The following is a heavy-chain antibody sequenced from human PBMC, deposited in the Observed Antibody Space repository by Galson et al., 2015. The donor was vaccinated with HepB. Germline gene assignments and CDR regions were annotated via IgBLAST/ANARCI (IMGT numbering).Heavy chain of an antibody. CDR1: GDSVSNNNVG. D-gene: IGHD3-16*01. J-gene: IGHJ4*02. CDR2: TYYRSKFYN. V-gene: IGHV6-1*01. Sequence: CAIPGDSVSNNNVGWNWLRQSPSRGLEWLGRTYYRSKFYNDYAESVKSRITINPATSKHQISLQLNSVTPDDTAGYYWARVRKLGQGFHHWGQGTLVTVSS. CDR3: ARVRKLGQGFHH.